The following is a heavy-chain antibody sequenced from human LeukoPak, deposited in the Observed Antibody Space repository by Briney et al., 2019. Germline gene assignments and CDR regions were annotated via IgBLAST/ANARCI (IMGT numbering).Heavy chain of an antibody. CDR2: ISWDSGNT. CDR3: AKSGQYCSGGSCQNWFDP. D-gene: IGHD2-15*01. J-gene: IGHJ5*02. CDR1: RFTFGTYA. V-gene: IGHV3-9*01. Sequence: GRSLRLSCAASRFTFGTYAMHWVRQAPGKGLEWVSGISWDSGNTHYADSVKGRFTISRDNAKNSLYLQMNSLRVEDTALYYCAKSGQYCSGGSCQNWFDPWGQGTLVTVSS.